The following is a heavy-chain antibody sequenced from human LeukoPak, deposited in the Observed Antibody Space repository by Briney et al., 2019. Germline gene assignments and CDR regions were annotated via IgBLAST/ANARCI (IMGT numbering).Heavy chain of an antibody. V-gene: IGHV4-39*07. CDR2: IYHSGST. CDR3: ARDLTSTVTTFDY. D-gene: IGHD4-17*01. Sequence: PSETLSLTCTVSGGSISSGSHYWSWIRQPPGKGLEWIGSIYHSGSTYYNPSLKSRVTISVDTSKNQFSLKLSSVTAADTAVYYCARDLTSTVTTFDYWGQGTLVTVSS. J-gene: IGHJ4*02. CDR1: GGSISSGSHY.